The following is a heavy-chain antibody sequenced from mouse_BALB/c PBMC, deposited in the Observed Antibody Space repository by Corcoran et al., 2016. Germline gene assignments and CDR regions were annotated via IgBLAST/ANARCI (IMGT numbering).Heavy chain of an antibody. CDR3: ARFYYGNYYAMDY. CDR2: IYWDDDK. D-gene: IGHD2-1*01. J-gene: IGHJ4*01. Sequence: QVTLKESGPGILQPSQTLSLTCSFSGFSLSTSGMGVSWIRQPSGKGLEWLAHIYWDDDKHYNPSLKSRLTISKDTSSNQVFLKITSVDTADTATYYCARFYYGNYYAMDYWGQGTSVTVSS. CDR1: GFSLSTSGMG. V-gene: IGHV8-12*01.